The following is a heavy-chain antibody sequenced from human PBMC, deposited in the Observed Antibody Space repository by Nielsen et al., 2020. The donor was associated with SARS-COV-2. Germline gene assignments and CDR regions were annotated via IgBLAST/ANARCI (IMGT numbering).Heavy chain of an antibody. CDR1: GGTFSSYA. Sequence: SVKVSCKASGGTFSSYAISWVRQAPGQGLEWMGRIIPILGIANYAQKFQGRVTITADKSTSTAYMELSSLRSEDTAVYYCAAVAAAGTGDYWGQGTLVTVSS. CDR2: IIPILGIA. J-gene: IGHJ4*02. D-gene: IGHD6-13*01. V-gene: IGHV1-69*04. CDR3: AAVAAAGTGDY.